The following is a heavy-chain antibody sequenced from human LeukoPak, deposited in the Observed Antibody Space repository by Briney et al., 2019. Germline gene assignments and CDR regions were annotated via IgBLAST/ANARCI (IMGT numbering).Heavy chain of an antibody. Sequence: PGRSLRLSCATSGFTFDDYAMHWVRQAPGKGLEWVSGITWNSATIVYADSVKGRFTISRDNAKNSVYPQMNSLRAEDTALYYCAKGRGFFEGACFDYWGRGTLVTVSS. D-gene: IGHD3-3*01. CDR2: ITWNSATI. CDR1: GFTFDDYA. J-gene: IGHJ4*02. CDR3: AKGRGFFEGACFDY. V-gene: IGHV3-9*01.